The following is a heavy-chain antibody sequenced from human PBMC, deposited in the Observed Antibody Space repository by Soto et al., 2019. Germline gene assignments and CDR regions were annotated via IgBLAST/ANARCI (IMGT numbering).Heavy chain of an antibody. V-gene: IGHV1-18*01. CDR1: GYTFTSYG. Sequence: ASVKVSCKASGYTFTSYGISWVRQAPGQGLEWMGWISPYNGNTNYAQKFQERVTITTDISTSTAYMELSSLRSEDTAVYYCAAGEYSSSLEFDYWGQGTLVTVSS. D-gene: IGHD6-6*01. CDR2: ISPYNGNT. CDR3: AAGEYSSSLEFDY. J-gene: IGHJ4*02.